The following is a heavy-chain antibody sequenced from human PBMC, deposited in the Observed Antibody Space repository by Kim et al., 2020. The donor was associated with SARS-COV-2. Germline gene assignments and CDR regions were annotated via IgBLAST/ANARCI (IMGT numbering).Heavy chain of an antibody. D-gene: IGHD5-18*01. Sequence: ASVKVSCKASGYTFTSYGISWVRQAPGQGLEWMGWISAYNGNTNYAQKLQGRVTMTTDTSTSTAYMELRSLRSDDTAVYYCARDTWGGQLWSGYYGMDVWGQGTTVTVSS. CDR3: ARDTWGGQLWSGYYGMDV. CDR1: GYTFTSYG. CDR2: ISAYNGNT. V-gene: IGHV1-18*01. J-gene: IGHJ6*02.